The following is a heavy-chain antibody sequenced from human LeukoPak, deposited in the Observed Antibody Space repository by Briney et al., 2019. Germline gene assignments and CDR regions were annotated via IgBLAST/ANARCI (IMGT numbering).Heavy chain of an antibody. CDR1: GGSISSSYY. CDR3: ARMGSTGSSWPPPFDY. J-gene: IGHJ4*02. Sequence: SETLSLTCTVSGGSISSSYYWGWIRQPPGKGLEWIGSIYYSGSTYYNLFLKSRVTISVDTPKNQFSLKLSSVTAADTAVYYCARMGSTGSSWPPPFDYWGQGTLVTVSS. CDR2: IYYSGST. V-gene: IGHV4-39*01. D-gene: IGHD6-13*01.